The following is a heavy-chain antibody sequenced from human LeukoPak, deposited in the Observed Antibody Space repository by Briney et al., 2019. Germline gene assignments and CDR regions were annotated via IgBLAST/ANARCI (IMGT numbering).Heavy chain of an antibody. CDR3: ARDYLDYDILTGYNYYYGMDV. V-gene: IGHV3-48*03. Sequence: GGSLRLSCAASGFTFSSYEMNWVRQAPGKGLEWVSYISSSGSTIYYADSVKGRFTISRDNAKNSLYLQMNSLRAEDTAVCYCARDYLDYDILTGYNYYYGMDVWGKGTTVTVSS. CDR2: ISSSGSTI. D-gene: IGHD3-9*01. CDR1: GFTFSSYE. J-gene: IGHJ6*04.